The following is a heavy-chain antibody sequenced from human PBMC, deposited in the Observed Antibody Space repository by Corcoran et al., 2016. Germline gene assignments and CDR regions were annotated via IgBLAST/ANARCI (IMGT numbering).Heavy chain of an antibody. J-gene: IGHJ6*02. CDR1: GFTFSSYD. D-gene: IGHD5-12*01. V-gene: IGHV3-13*01. Sequence: EVQLVESGGGLVQPGGSLRLSCAASGFTFSSYDMHWVRQATGQGLEWVSAIGTAGDTYYPGSVKGRFTISRENAKNSLYLQMNSLRAEDTAVYDCAREGGTWGGWLQFPGSGGYYYGMDVWGQGTTVTVSS. CDR3: AREGGTWGGWLQFPGSGGYYYGMDV. CDR2: IGTAGDT.